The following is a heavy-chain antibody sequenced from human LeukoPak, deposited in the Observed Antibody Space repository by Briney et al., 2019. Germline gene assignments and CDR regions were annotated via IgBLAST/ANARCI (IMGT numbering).Heavy chain of an antibody. CDR3: TTYGSGRKFDY. V-gene: IGHV3-15*04. D-gene: IGHD3-10*01. Sequence: TPGGSLRLSCAASGFTFSNYAMSWVRQAPGKGLEWVGRIESKTDGGTTDYAAPVKGRFTISRDDSTNTLYLQMNSLKSEDTAVYYCTTYGSGRKFDYWGQGILVTVSS. CDR1: GFTFSNYA. J-gene: IGHJ4*02. CDR2: IESKTDGGTT.